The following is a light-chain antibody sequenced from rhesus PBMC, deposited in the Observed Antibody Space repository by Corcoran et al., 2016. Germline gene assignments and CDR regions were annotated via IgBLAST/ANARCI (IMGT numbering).Light chain of an antibody. J-gene: IGKJ1*01. CDR3: QQYSSRPPT. CDR1: QGISSW. Sequence: DIQMTQSPSSLSASVGDTVTITCRASQGISSWLAWYPQKPGKAPKLRIYKASMLQSGVPSRFSGSGAGIEFTITISSLQSEDFATYCCQQYSSRPPTFGQGTKVEIK. CDR2: KAS. V-gene: IGKV1-22*01.